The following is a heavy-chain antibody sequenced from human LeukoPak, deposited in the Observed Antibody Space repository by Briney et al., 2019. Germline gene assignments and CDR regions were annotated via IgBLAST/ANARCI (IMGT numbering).Heavy chain of an antibody. CDR3: ARGPGALLH. CDR1: GGSFSGYY. V-gene: IGHV4-34*01. J-gene: IGHJ4*02. D-gene: IGHD3-10*01. Sequence: PSETLSLTCAVYGGSFSGYYWSWIRQPPGKGLEWIGEINHSGSTNYNPSLKSRVTISVDTSKNQFSLKLSSVTAADTAVYYCARGPGALLHWGQGILVTVSS. CDR2: INHSGST.